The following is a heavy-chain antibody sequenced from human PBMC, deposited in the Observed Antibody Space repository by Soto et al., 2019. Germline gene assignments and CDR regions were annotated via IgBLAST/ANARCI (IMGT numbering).Heavy chain of an antibody. D-gene: IGHD3-10*01. CDR1: GFTFSSYS. Sequence: GGSLRLSCAASGFTFSSYSMNWVRQAPGKGLECVSSISSSSSYIYYADSVKGRFTISRDNAKNSLYLQMNSLRAEDTAVYYCARESPGPGALIDPWGQGTLVTVYS. J-gene: IGHJ5*02. V-gene: IGHV3-21*01. CDR3: ARESPGPGALIDP. CDR2: ISSSSSYI.